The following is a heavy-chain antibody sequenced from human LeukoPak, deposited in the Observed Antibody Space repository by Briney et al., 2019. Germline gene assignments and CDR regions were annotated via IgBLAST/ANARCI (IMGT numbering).Heavy chain of an antibody. D-gene: IGHD2-8*02. CDR2: IDHSGNT. CDR3: ARATTAYCTGGICPNFDY. V-gene: IGHV4-59*01. CDR1: GGSINNYY. Sequence: SETLSLTCTVSGGSINNYYWSWIRQPPGKGLEWIGYIDHSGNTNYKPSLKSRVTISVDTSKNQFSLKLTSVTAADTALYYCARATTAYCTGGICPNFDYWGQGTLVTVSS. J-gene: IGHJ4*02.